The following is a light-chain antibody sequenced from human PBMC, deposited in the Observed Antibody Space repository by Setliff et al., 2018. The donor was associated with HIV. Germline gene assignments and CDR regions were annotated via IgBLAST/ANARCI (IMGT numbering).Light chain of an antibody. CDR1: SSDIGSYNL. J-gene: IGLJ1*01. V-gene: IGLV2-23*02. CDR3: CSYTGGSSLFV. Sequence: QCALTQPASVSGSPGQSITISCTGTSSDIGSYNLVSWYQQHPDQAPKLILYEVNKGPSGISYRFSGSKSGNTASLTISELQAEDEADYYCCSYTGGSSLFVFGTGTKATVL. CDR2: EVN.